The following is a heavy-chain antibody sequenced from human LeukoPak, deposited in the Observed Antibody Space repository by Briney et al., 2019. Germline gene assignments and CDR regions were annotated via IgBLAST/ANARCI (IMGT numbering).Heavy chain of an antibody. Sequence: PSETLSLTCAVYGGSFSGYYWSWIRQPPGKGLEWIGEINHSGSTNYGPSLKRRVTISVDTSKKQISLKLSSVTAADTAVYYCARAKEYGYNYGPGFGFDPWGQGTLVTVSS. D-gene: IGHD5-18*01. V-gene: IGHV4-34*01. CDR2: INHSGST. CDR1: GGSFSGYY. CDR3: ARAKEYGYNYGPGFGFDP. J-gene: IGHJ5*02.